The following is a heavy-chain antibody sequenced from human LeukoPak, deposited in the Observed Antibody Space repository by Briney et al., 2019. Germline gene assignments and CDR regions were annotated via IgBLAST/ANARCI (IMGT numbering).Heavy chain of an antibody. D-gene: IGHD5-18*01. CDR3: ARDAVDTANAV. CDR1: GFTFTTYW. Sequence: PGGSRRLSCAASGFTFTTYWMHWVRQAPGKGLVWVSHINSDGSITSYADSVKGRFTISRDNAKNTLYLQMNSLRAEDTAVYYCARDAVDTANAVWGQGTTATVSS. CDR2: INSDGSIT. V-gene: IGHV3-74*01. J-gene: IGHJ6*02.